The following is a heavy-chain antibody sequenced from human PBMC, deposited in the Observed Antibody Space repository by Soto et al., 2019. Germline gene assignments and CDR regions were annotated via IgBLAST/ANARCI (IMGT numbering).Heavy chain of an antibody. CDR1: GYTFTGYY. J-gene: IGHJ4*02. Sequence: QVQLVQSGAEMKKPGASVKVSCKASGYTFTGYYMHWVRQAPGQGLEWMGWINPNSGGTNYAQKFQGWVTMTRDTSISTAYMELSRLRSDDTAVYYCARDHSSGWYGAVDYWGQGTLVTVSS. CDR3: ARDHSSGWYGAVDY. CDR2: INPNSGGT. D-gene: IGHD6-19*01. V-gene: IGHV1-2*04.